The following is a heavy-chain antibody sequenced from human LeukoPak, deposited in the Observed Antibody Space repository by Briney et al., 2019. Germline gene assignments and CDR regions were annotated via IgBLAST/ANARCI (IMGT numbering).Heavy chain of an antibody. CDR3: ARHGPTYYYGSGSYDYYYHYMDV. V-gene: IGHV4-59*08. J-gene: IGHJ6*03. Sequence: SETLSLTCTVSGGSISSYYWSWIRQPPGKGLEWIGYIYYSGSTNYNPSLKSRVTISVDTSKNQFSLKLSSVTAADTAVYYCARHGPTYYYGSGSYDYYYHYMDVWGKGTTVTVSS. CDR1: GGSISSYY. CDR2: IYYSGST. D-gene: IGHD3-10*01.